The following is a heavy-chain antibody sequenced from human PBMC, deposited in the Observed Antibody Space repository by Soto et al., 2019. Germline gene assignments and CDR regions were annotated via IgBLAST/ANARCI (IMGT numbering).Heavy chain of an antibody. CDR2: ISYDGSNK. J-gene: IGHJ5*02. D-gene: IGHD3-3*01. CDR3: ARGNLGYYDFWSGYQVHLSP. V-gene: IGHV3-30-3*01. CDR1: GFTFSSYA. Sequence: QVQLVESGGGVVQPGRSLRLSCAASGFTFSSYAMHWVRQAPGKGLEWVAVISYDGSNKYYADSVKGRFTISRDNSKNTLYLQMNSLRAEDTAVYYCARGNLGYYDFWSGYQVHLSPWGQGTLVTVSS.